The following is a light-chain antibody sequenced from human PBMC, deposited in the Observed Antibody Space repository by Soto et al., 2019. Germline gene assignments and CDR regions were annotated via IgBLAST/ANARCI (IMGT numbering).Light chain of an antibody. CDR3: CSFTSSLTWV. Sequence: QSALTQPASVSGSPGQSISISCSGTSSDVGAHDYVSWFQQHPGKAPKLMIYEVSNRPSGVSNRFSGSRSGNTASLTISGLQAEDEADYYCCSFTSSLTWVFGGGTKLTVL. V-gene: IGLV2-14*01. J-gene: IGLJ3*02. CDR1: SSDVGAHDY. CDR2: EVS.